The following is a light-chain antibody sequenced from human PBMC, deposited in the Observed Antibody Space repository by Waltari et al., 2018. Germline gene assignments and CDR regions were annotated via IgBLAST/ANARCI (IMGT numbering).Light chain of an antibody. CDR2: KDD. Sequence: SYELTQPPSVSMSPGQTARITCSSDALSKQFVYWYQRKAGQAPVLVIYKDDERPAGIPERFSGSSSGTTVTLTISGVQAEDEADYYCQSSDRGGYVVFGGGTKLTVL. CDR1: ALSKQF. J-gene: IGLJ2*01. V-gene: IGLV3-25*03. CDR3: QSSDRGGYVV.